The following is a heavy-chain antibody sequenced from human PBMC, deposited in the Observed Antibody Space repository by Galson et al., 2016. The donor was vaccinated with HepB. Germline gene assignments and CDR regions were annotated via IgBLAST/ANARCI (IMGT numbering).Heavy chain of an antibody. CDR1: GFTFSSYG. CDR3: AKGGVWKQLWLSFDY. J-gene: IGHJ4*02. Sequence: SLRLSCAASGFTFSSYGMHWVRQAPGKGLERVAVISYDGSNKYYTDSVKGRFTISRDSSKNTLYLQMNSLRAEDTAMYYCAKGGVWKQLWLSFDYWGQGTLVTVSS. D-gene: IGHD5-18*01. V-gene: IGHV3-30*18. CDR2: ISYDGSNK.